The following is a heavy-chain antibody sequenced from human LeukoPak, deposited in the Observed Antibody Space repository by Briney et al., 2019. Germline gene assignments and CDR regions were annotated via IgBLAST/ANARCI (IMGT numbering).Heavy chain of an antibody. V-gene: IGHV3-23*01. CDR2: ISGSGGST. Sequence: GGSLRLSCAASGFTFSSYAVSWVRQAPGKVLGWDSRISGSGGSTYSADSVKGRFTISRDNSKNTLYLQMNSLRAEDTALYYCAKDRSCTNDICHGDFDYWGQGTLVTVSS. CDR3: AKDRSCTNDICHGDFDY. J-gene: IGHJ4*02. D-gene: IGHD2-8*01. CDR1: GFTFSSYA.